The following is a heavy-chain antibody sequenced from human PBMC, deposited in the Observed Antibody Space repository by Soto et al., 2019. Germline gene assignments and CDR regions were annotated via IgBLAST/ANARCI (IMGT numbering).Heavy chain of an antibody. Sequence: GASVKVSCKASGYTFTSYAMHWVRQAPGQRLEWMGWINAGNGNTKYSQKFQGRVTITRDTSASTAYMELSSLRSEDTAVYYCARDSDIVLMVYAGHFEYWGQGTLVTVSS. D-gene: IGHD2-8*01. J-gene: IGHJ4*02. V-gene: IGHV1-3*01. CDR3: ARDSDIVLMVYAGHFEY. CDR1: GYTFTSYA. CDR2: INAGNGNT.